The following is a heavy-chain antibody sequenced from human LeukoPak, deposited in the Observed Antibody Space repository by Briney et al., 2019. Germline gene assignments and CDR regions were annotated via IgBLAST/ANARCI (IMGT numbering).Heavy chain of an antibody. CDR3: ARGLPWEHLFDY. D-gene: IGHD1/OR15-1a*01. CDR1: GGSISSYY. Sequence: SETLSLTCTVSGGSISSYYWSWIRQPPGKGLEWIGYIYYSGSTNYNPSLKSRVTISVDTSKNRFSLKLSSVTAADTAVYYCARGLPWEHLFDYWGQGTLVTVSS. J-gene: IGHJ4*02. V-gene: IGHV4-59*01. CDR2: IYYSGST.